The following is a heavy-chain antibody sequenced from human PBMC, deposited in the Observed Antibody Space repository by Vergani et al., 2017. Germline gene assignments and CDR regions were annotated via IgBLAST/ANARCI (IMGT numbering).Heavy chain of an antibody. J-gene: IGHJ2*01. Sequence: QVQLQESGPGLVTPSETLSLTCSVSGYSISRGYYWGWIRQPPGQGLEWIATVFHSGSAYYNPSLRRRVTISVETSKNQFSLNLTSVTAADTAVYYCARGRGDKWYLDLWGRGTLVTVSS. CDR2: VFHSGSA. D-gene: IGHD3-10*01. CDR3: ARGRGDKWYLDL. V-gene: IGHV4-38-2*02. CDR1: GYSISRGYY.